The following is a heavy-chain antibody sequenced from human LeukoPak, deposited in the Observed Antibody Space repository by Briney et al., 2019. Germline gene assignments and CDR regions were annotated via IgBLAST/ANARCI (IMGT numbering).Heavy chain of an antibody. D-gene: IGHD2-15*01. CDR1: GFTFTNYA. J-gene: IGHJ3*02. CDR3: ARSYCSGGNCYSGRNVFDI. CDR2: ISGTGGST. Sequence: GGSLRLSCAASGFTFTNYAMSWVRQAPGKGLESVSVISGTGGSTYYADSVKGRFIISRDNSKNTLYLQMSSLRAEDTAVYYCARSYCSGGNCYSGRNVFDIWGQGTMVTVSS. V-gene: IGHV3-23*01.